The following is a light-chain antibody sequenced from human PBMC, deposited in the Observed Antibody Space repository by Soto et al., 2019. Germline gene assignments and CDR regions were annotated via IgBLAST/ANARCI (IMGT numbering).Light chain of an antibody. CDR1: SSDIGTYKY. V-gene: IGLV2-14*01. J-gene: IGLJ3*02. CDR2: EVS. CDR3: SSYSSGSTLGV. Sequence: QSVLTQPASVSGSPGQSVTIACTGTSSDIGTYKYVSWYQHHPSKVPQLLIYEVSNRPSGISSRFSASKSGNTASLTISGLQAEDEADYYCSSYSSGSTLGVFGTGTKLTVL.